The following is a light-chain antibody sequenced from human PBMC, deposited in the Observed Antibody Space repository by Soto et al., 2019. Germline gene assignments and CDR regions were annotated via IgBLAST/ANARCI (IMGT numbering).Light chain of an antibody. CDR1: SSDVGSYKL. CDR2: EGN. CDR3: CSYAGDSADVV. Sequence: QSALTQPASVSGSPGQSITISCTGTSSDVGSYKLVSWYQQHPDKAPNLIIYEGNKRPSGVSNRFSGSKSGDTASLTISGLQAEDEADYYCCSYAGDSADVVFGGGTKLTVL. V-gene: IGLV2-23*01. J-gene: IGLJ2*01.